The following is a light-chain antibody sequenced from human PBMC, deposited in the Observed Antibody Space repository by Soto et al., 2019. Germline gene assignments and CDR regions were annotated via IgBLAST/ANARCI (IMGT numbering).Light chain of an antibody. CDR2: GAS. J-gene: IGKJ5*01. CDR1: QSVNSY. Sequence: EIVLTQSPGTPSLSPGERATLSCRASQSVNSYLAWYQQKPGQAPRLLIYGASSRATGIPDRFSGSGSGTDFTLTISRLEPEDFAVYYCQQYGSSSITFGQGTRLEIK. V-gene: IGKV3-20*01. CDR3: QQYGSSSIT.